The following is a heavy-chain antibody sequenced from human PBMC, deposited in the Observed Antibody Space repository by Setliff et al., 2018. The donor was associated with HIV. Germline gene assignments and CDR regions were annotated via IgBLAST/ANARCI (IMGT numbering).Heavy chain of an antibody. CDR1: GGSFSGYY. J-gene: IGHJ6*02. CDR2: INDNGST. CDR3: ARVRGRYYYHYAMDV. Sequence: PSETLSLTCAVYGGSFSGYYWSWIRQPPGKGLEWIGEINDNGSTNYNPSLKSRVTISVDTSKNQFSLKLSSVTAADMAVYYCARVRGRYYYHYAMDVWGQGTTVTVSS. D-gene: IGHD3-10*01. V-gene: IGHV4-34*01.